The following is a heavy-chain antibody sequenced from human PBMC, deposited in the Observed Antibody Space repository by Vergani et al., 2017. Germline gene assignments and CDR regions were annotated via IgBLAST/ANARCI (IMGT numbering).Heavy chain of an antibody. V-gene: IGHV3-30*02. CDR3: AKHFRGWGIDY. CDR1: GFTLSNYD. CDR2: IQFDGSNQ. Sequence: QVQLVESGGGVVPRGGSLRLSCATSGFTLSNYDMQWIRQGPGKGLEFVAFIQFDGSNQYYADSVKGRFTLSRDFSKNTLYLQMNSLRTDDTATYYCAKHFRGWGIDYWGKGTQVIVSS. D-gene: IGHD3-16*01. J-gene: IGHJ4*02.